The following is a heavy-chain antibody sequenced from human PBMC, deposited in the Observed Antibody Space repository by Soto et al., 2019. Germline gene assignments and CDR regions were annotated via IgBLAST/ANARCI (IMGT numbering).Heavy chain of an antibody. Sequence: SETLSLTCTVSGGSLSSYYWSWIRQPPGKGLEWIGYIYYSGSTNYNPSLKSRVTISVDTSKNQFSLKLSSVTAADTAVYYCARDLHEYCTNGVCYTPGGYWGQGTLVTSPQ. CDR3: ARDLHEYCTNGVCYTPGGY. J-gene: IGHJ4*02. CDR1: GGSLSSYY. V-gene: IGHV4-59*01. D-gene: IGHD2-8*01. CDR2: IYYSGST.